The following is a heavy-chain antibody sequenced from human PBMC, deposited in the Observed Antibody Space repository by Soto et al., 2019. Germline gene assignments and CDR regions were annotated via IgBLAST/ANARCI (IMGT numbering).Heavy chain of an antibody. V-gene: IGHV3-23*01. J-gene: IGHJ4*02. CDR2: ITFRGDNT. D-gene: IGHD1-1*01. CDR3: ANLGTSGVFDN. CDR1: GFTFSSYA. Sequence: EVQLLESGGGLVQPGGSLRLSCAASGFTFSSYAMSWVRQAPGKGLEWLAGITFRGDNTYYADSVKGRFTLSRDNSMNRLDLQMNSLKVEDTSFYYCANLGTSGVFDNWGQGTLLIVSS.